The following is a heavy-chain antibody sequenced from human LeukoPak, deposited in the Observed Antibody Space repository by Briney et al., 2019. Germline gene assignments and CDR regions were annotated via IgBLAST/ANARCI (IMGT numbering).Heavy chain of an antibody. J-gene: IGHJ4*02. CDR2: ISYDGSDK. D-gene: IGHD2-15*01. CDR3: ARNRYCSGGSCSGLFDY. CDR1: GFTFSNYT. V-gene: IGHV3-30-3*01. Sequence: PGRPLRLSCAASGFTFSNYTMHWVRQAPGKGLEWVAFISYDGSDKYSAGSVKGRFTISRDNSRNTLYMEMNSLRAEDTALYYCARNRYCSGGSCSGLFDYWGQGTLVTVSS.